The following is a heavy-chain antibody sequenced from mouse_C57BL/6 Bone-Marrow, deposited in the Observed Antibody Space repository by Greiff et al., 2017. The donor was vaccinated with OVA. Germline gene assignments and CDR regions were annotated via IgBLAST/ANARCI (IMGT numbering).Heavy chain of an antibody. V-gene: IGHV5-17*01. D-gene: IGHD6-1*01. CDR3: AISLWYVDV. CDR2: ISSGSSTI. Sequence: DVKLQESGGGLVKPGGSLKLSCAASGFTFSDYGMHWVRQAPEKGLEWVAYISSGSSTIYYADTVKGRFTISRDKAKNTLFLQMTSLWSEDTSMYFCAISLWYVDVWGTGTTVTVSS. CDR1: GFTFSDYG. J-gene: IGHJ1*03.